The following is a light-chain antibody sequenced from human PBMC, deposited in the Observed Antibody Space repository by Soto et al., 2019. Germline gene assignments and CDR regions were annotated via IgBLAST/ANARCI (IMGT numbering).Light chain of an antibody. J-gene: IGKJ1*01. Sequence: EIVLTQSPGTLSLSPGERATLSCRASQSVSSSYLAWYQQKPGQAPRLLIYGASSRATGIPDRFSGSGSGKDFSRTVSRLDPEDFAVYYGQFSRTFGQGTKVE. CDR3: QFSRT. CDR1: QSVSSSY. CDR2: GAS. V-gene: IGKV3-20*01.